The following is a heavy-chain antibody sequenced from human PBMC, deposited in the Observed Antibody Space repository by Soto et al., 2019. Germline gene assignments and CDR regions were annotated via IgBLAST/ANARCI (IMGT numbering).Heavy chain of an antibody. J-gene: IGHJ4*02. CDR2: ILYSGRT. V-gene: IGHV4-59*01. D-gene: IGHD2-8*01. CDR3: ARYYCPNDKCLGFDY. CDR1: GGSISGYY. Sequence: PSETLSLTCTVSGGSISGYYWSWIRQPPGRGLEWIGFILYSGRTNYNPSLSSRVTISVDTSENQVSLRPSSVTAADAAMYFCARYYCPNDKCLGFDYWGQGTLVTVSS.